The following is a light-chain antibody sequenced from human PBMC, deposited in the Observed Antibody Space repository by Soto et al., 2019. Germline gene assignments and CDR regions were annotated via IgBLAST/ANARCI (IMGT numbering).Light chain of an antibody. Sequence: QSVLTQPASVSGSRGQSITISCTGTSSDVRNYKLVSWYQHHPGKAPQLMIYDNNKRPSGVSNRFSGSKSGNTASLTIYDLQADDEADYHRCSYAGRSAYVFGTGTKVTVL. CDR1: SSDVRNYKL. J-gene: IGLJ1*01. CDR3: CSYAGRSAYV. V-gene: IGLV2-23*01. CDR2: DNN.